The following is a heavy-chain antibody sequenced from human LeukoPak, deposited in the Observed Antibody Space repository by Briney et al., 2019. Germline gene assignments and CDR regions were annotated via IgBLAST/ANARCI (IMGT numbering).Heavy chain of an antibody. D-gene: IGHD3-9*01. CDR2: IYYSGST. J-gene: IGHJ6*02. CDR1: GGSISSYY. V-gene: IGHV4-59*01. CDR3: ARGLVPHSYYYGMDV. Sequence: SETLSLTCTVSGGSISSYYWSWIRQPPGKGLEWIGYIYYSGSTNYNPSLKSRVTISVDTSKNQFSLKLSSVTAADTAVYYCARGLVPHSYYYGMDVWGQGTTVTVSS.